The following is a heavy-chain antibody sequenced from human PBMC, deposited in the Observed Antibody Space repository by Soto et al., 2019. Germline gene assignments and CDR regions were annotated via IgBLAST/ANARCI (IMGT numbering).Heavy chain of an antibody. J-gene: IGHJ5*02. CDR3: ARGVLRWQPPRWFDP. CDR1: GYTFTSYG. Sequence: ASLKVSCKASGYTFTSYGISWVRQAPGQGLEWMGWISAYNGNTNYAQKLQGRVTMTTDTSTSTAYMELRSLRSDDTAVYYCARGVLRWQPPRWFDPWGQGTLVTVSS. CDR2: ISAYNGNT. D-gene: IGHD2-21*01. V-gene: IGHV1-18*01.